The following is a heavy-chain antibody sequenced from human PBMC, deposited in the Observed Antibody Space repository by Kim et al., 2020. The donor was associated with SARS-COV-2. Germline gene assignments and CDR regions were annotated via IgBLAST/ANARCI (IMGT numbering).Heavy chain of an antibody. Sequence: SETLSLTCTVSGGSISSGTYYWTWIHQHPGKGLEWIGYINYSGSTYYNPSLKSRVTISVDTSKNQFSLNLSSVTAADTAVYYCARGSGSYYGYWGQGTLVTVSS. V-gene: IGHV4-31*03. CDR1: GGSISSGTYY. D-gene: IGHD3-10*01. J-gene: IGHJ4*02. CDR2: INYSGST. CDR3: ARGSGSYYGY.